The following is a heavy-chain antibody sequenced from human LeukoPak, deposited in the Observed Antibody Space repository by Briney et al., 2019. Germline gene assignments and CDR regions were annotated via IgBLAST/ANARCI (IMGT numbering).Heavy chain of an antibody. V-gene: IGHV3-48*02. D-gene: IGHD3-10*01. J-gene: IGHJ6*03. Sequence: PGGSLRLSCAASGFTFSGYSMNWVRQAPGKGLEWLSFITSGSGVVYYADSVKGRFTISRDNAKNSLYLQMNSLRDEDTAIYYCARVRGVALSYYYMDVWGKGTTVTVSS. CDR3: ARVRGVALSYYYMDV. CDR2: ITSGSGVV. CDR1: GFTFSGYS.